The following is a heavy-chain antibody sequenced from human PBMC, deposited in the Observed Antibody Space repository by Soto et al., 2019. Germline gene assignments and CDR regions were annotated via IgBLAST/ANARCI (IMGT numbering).Heavy chain of an antibody. Sequence: QVQLVESGGGVVQPGGTLRFSCAASGFIFSNYGIQWFRQAPGKGLEWVAVVTWDGKAQYYADSVKGRFTIARDNSGDTLSLQMNSLRPDDTAVYYCVKEATVQAAHHFDYWGQGTLVTVSS. CDR1: GFIFSNYG. CDR2: VTWDGKAQ. CDR3: VKEATVQAAHHFDY. V-gene: IGHV3-30*18. J-gene: IGHJ4*02. D-gene: IGHD2-2*01.